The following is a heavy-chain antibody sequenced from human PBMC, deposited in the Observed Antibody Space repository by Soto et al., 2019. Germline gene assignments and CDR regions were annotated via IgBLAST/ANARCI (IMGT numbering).Heavy chain of an antibody. V-gene: IGHV1-18*01. CDR1: GYTFTSYG. D-gene: IGHD3-10*01. J-gene: IGHJ6*02. CDR2: ISAYNGNT. CDR3: ARDPGFTMVRDSTWGGYYYGMDV. Sequence: QVPLVQSGAEVKKPGASVKVSCKASGYTFTSYGISWVRQAPGQGLEWMRWISAYNGNTNYAQKLQGRVTMTTDTSTSTAYMELRSLRSDDTAVYYCARDPGFTMVRDSTWGGYYYGMDVWGQGTTVTVSS.